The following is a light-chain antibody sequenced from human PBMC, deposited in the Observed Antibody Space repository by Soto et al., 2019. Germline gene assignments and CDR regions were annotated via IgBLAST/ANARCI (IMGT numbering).Light chain of an antibody. V-gene: IGKV1-39*01. Sequence: DIQMTQSPSSLSASVGDRVTITCRASQSIGSYLNWYHQKPGKAPKLLIHAASSLQSGVPSRFSGSGSGTDFTLTISSLQPEDFATYYCQQSSRATPTFGGGTKVEIK. CDR2: AAS. CDR3: QQSSRATPT. J-gene: IGKJ4*01. CDR1: QSIGSY.